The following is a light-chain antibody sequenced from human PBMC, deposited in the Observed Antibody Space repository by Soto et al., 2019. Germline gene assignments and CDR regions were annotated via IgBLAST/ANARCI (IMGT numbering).Light chain of an antibody. J-gene: IGLJ1*01. CDR3: SSYAGSNNYV. V-gene: IGLV2-8*01. CDR2: EVS. Sequence: QSALTQPPSASGSPGQSVTISCTGTSSDVGGYNYVSWYQQHPGKAPKLMIYEVSKRPSGVPDRFSGSKSGNTASLTVSGLQAEVEADYYCSSYAGSNNYVFGTGPSSPS. CDR1: SSDVGGYNY.